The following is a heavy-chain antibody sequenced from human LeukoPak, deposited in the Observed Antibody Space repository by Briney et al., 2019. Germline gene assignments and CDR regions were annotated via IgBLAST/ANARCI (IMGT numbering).Heavy chain of an antibody. D-gene: IGHD5-12*01. J-gene: IGHJ4*02. CDR2: ISFDGSNK. V-gene: IGHV3-30-3*01. CDR3: ASVGGYDPLFDY. CDR1: GFTFSSHV. Sequence: PGGSLRLSCAASGFTFSSHVMHWVRQAPGKGLEWVAVISFDGSNKYYADSVKGRFTISRDNSKNTLYLQMNSLRTEDTAVYYCASVGGYDPLFDYWGQGTLVTVSS.